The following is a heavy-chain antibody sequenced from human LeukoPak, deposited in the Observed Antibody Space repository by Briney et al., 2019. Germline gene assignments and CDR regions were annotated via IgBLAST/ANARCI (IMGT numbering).Heavy chain of an antibody. D-gene: IGHD3-9*01. V-gene: IGHV5-51*01. CDR1: GYSFTSYW. CDR3: ARHSDWRFDY. J-gene: IGHJ4*02. CDR2: IYPADSDT. Sequence: MRGESLKISCKGSGYSFTSYWIAWVRQMPGKGLEWMGIIYPADSDTRYSPSFQGQVTISADKSISTAYLQWSSLKASDTAMYYCARHSDWRFDYWGQGTLVTVSS.